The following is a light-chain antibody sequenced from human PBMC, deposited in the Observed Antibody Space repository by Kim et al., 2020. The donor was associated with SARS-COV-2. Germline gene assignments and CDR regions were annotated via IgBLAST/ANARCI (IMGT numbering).Light chain of an antibody. J-gene: IGKJ1*01. CDR2: AAS. CDR3: QQSYSTPRT. V-gene: IGKV1-39*01. CDR1: QSISGY. Sequence: DIQMTQSPSSLSASVGDRVTITCRASQSISGYLNWYQQKPGKAPNLLIYAASNLQSGVPSRFRGSGSGTDFTLTISSLQPEDFANYYCQQSYSTPRTFGQGTKVDIK.